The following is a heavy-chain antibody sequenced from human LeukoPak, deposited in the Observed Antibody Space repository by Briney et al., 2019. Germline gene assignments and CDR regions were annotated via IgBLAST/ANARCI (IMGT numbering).Heavy chain of an antibody. CDR3: ARGRGRGYFDY. J-gene: IGHJ4*02. CDR2: IYSGGST. V-gene: IGHV3-66*01. CDR1: GFTLSSNY. Sequence: GGSLRLSCAASGFTLSSNYMSWVRQAPGKGLEWVLVIYSGGSTYYADSVKGRFTISRDNSKNTLYLQMNSLRAEDTAVYYCARGRGRGYFDYWGQGTLVTVSS. D-gene: IGHD3-10*01.